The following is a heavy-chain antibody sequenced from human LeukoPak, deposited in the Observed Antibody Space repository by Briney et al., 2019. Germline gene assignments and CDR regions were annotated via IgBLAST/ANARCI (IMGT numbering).Heavy chain of an antibody. D-gene: IGHD3-10*01. Sequence: GGSLRLSCAASGFTFSSYSMNWVRQAPGKGLEWVSSIGSSSSYIYYADSVKGRFTISRDNAKNSLYLQMNSLRAEDTAVYYCARGTMVRGVITEGDYWGQGTLVTVSS. CDR3: ARGTMVRGVITEGDY. V-gene: IGHV3-21*01. J-gene: IGHJ4*02. CDR2: IGSSSSYI. CDR1: GFTFSSYS.